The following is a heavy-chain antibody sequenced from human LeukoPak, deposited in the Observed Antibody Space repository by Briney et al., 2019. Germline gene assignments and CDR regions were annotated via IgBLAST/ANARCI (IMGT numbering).Heavy chain of an antibody. CDR2: INHSGST. Sequence: SETLSLTCAVYGGSFSGYYWSWIRQPPGKGLEGIGEINHSGSTNYNPALKSRVTISVDTSKNQFSLKLSSVTAADTAVYYCARGSLVVVPAAIRVWFDPWGQGTLVTVSS. D-gene: IGHD2-2*01. V-gene: IGHV4-34*01. J-gene: IGHJ5*02. CDR1: GGSFSGYY. CDR3: ARGSLVVVPAAIRVWFDP.